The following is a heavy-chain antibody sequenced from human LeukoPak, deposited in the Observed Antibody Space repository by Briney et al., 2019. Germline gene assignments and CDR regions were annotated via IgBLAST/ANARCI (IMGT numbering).Heavy chain of an antibody. V-gene: IGHV3-15*07. CDR1: GFTFTNAW. Sequence: GGSLRLSCAASGFTFTNAWMNWVRQAPGKGLEWVGRIKSQADGGTTDYIEPVKGRFIISRDDSKNPLYLQMNSLKPEDAAVYYCTPGGGDFDSWGQGILVTVSS. J-gene: IGHJ4*02. CDR2: IKSQADGGTT. CDR3: TPGGGDFDS. D-gene: IGHD3-16*01.